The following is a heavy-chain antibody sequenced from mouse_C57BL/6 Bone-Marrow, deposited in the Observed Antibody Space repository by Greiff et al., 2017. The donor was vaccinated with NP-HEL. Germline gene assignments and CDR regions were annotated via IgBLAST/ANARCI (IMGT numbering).Heavy chain of an antibody. CDR2: IYPGDGDT. CDR3: THYGSSYWYFDV. Sequence: QVPLQPSGAELVKPGASVKISCKASGYAFSSYWMNWVKQRPGKGLEWIGQIYPGDGDTNYNGKFKGKATLTADKSSSTAYMQLSSLTSEDSAVYFCTHYGSSYWYFDVWGTGTTVTVSS. J-gene: IGHJ1*03. D-gene: IGHD1-1*01. V-gene: IGHV1-80*01. CDR1: GYAFSSYW.